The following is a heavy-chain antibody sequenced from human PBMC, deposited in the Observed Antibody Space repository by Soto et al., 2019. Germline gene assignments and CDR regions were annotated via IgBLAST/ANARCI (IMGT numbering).Heavy chain of an antibody. CDR1: GASLLSSY. CDR2: IFSSGRT. Sequence: VQLQESGPGLVKPSETLSLSCTVSGASLLSSYWSWVRQPPGKGLEWIGHIFSSGRTSYNPSRKKRLTLSIDTSKNLFCLTLSSVSAADTAVYYCAKGCDEKYFDTWGQGSLVTFSS. J-gene: IGHJ4*02. CDR3: AKGCDEKYFDT. V-gene: IGHV4-4*07.